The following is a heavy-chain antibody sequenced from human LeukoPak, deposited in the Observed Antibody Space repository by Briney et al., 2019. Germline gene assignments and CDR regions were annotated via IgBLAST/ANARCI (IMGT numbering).Heavy chain of an antibody. CDR2: IRYDGSNK. V-gene: IGHV3-30*02. Sequence: PGGSLRLSCAASGFTFSSYGMHWVRQAPGKGLEWVAFIRYDGSNKYYADSVKGRFTISRDNSKNTLYLQMNSLRAEDTAVYYCAKDPQDSGGRDDAFDIWGQGTMVTVSS. D-gene: IGHD3-10*01. J-gene: IGHJ3*02. CDR1: GFTFSSYG. CDR3: AKDPQDSGGRDDAFDI.